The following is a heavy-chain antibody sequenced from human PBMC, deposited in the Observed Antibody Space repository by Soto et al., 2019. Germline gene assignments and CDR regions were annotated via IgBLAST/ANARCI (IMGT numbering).Heavy chain of an antibody. CDR1: GGSIRSGDYY. Sequence: ASETLSLTCTVSGGSIRSGDYYWSWIRQQPGKGLEWIGYISYSGSTHYNPSLKSRITISVDTSKNQFSLKLTSVTAADTAMYYCARDRYVASYNWFDPWGLGALVTVSS. V-gene: IGHV4-31*03. J-gene: IGHJ5*02. CDR2: ISYSGST. D-gene: IGHD3-10*02. CDR3: ARDRYVASYNWFDP.